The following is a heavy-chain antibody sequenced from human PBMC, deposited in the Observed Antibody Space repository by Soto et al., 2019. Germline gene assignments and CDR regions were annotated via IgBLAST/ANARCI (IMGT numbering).Heavy chain of an antibody. CDR1: GGSISRYY. CDR3: ARSYGSCFDY. V-gene: IGHV4-59*08. D-gene: IGHD5-18*01. J-gene: IGHJ4*02. CDR2: IYYRGST. Sequence: QVQLQEAGPGLVKPSETLSLTCTVSGGSISRYYWSWIRQPPGTGLEWSGYIYYRGSTTYNPSLQSRVTIPVDTSKTQFSLKLSSVTAADTAVYYCARSYGSCFDYWGQGTLVTVSS.